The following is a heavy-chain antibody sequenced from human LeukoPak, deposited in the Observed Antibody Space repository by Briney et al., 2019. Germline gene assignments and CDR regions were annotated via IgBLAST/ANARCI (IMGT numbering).Heavy chain of an antibody. V-gene: IGHV3-7*01. CDR2: IKRDGSEK. J-gene: IGHJ3*01. CDR3: ARQITSPSDAFDP. D-gene: IGHD3-10*01. CDR1: GFIFSSSW. Sequence: GGSLRLSCAASGFIFSSSWMTWVRQAPGKGLEWVANIKRDGSEKYCVDSVKGRFTISRDNAKNSLYLQMNSLNAEDAAVYYCARQITSPSDAFDPWGQGTMVTVSS.